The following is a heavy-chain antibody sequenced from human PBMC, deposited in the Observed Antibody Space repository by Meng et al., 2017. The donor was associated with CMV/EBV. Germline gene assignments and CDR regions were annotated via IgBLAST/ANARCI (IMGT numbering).Heavy chain of an antibody. CDR1: GYTFTSYG. J-gene: IGHJ4*02. CDR2: ISYDGSNK. V-gene: IGHV3-30*04. D-gene: IGHD5-18*01. CDR3: ARDLGFVDTAMVSVY. Sequence: SCKASGYTFTSYGISWVRQAPGKGLEWVAVISYDGSNKYYADSVKGRFTISRDNSKNTLYLQMNSLRAEDTAVYYCARDLGFVDTAMVSVYWGQGTLVTVSS.